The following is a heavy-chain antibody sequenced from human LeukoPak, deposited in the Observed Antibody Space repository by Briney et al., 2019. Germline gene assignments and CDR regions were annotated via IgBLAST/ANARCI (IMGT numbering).Heavy chain of an antibody. D-gene: IGHD3-22*01. CDR2: IYYSGST. Sequence: KTSETLSLTCTVSGGSISSGDYYWSWIRQPPGKGLEWIGYIYYSGSTYYNPSLKSRVTISVDTSKNQFSLKLSSVTAAGTAVYYCARGPEDDSSGYYAGYYFDYWGQGTLVTVSS. J-gene: IGHJ4*02. CDR1: GGSISSGDYY. V-gene: IGHV4-30-4*01. CDR3: ARGPEDDSSGYYAGYYFDY.